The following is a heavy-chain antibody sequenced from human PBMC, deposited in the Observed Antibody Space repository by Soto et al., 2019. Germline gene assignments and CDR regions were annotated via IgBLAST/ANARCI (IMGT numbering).Heavy chain of an antibody. CDR1: GYTFTSYY. CDR2: INPSGVT. J-gene: IGHJ4*02. D-gene: IGHD2-15*01. V-gene: IGHV1-46*01. CDR3: ARVYCSGGCCYGIDS. Sequence: QVQLVQSGAGVKKPGASVKVSCKASGYTFTSYYMHWVRQVPGQGLEWMGIINPSGVTSYAQNFQGRVTMTRDTSTSTVHMELSSLRSEDTAVYYCARVYCSGGCCYGIDSWGQGTLVTVSS.